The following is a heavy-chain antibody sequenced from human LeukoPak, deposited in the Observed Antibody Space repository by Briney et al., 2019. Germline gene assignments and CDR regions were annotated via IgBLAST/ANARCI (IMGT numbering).Heavy chain of an antibody. Sequence: PGRSLRLSCAASGFTFSTYAMHWVRQAPGKGLEYVSAISNNGGSTYYANSVKGRFTISRDNSKNTLYLQMGSLRADDMAVYYCARALYGDSDTYYFDYWGQGTLVTVSS. CDR2: ISNNGGST. V-gene: IGHV3-64*01. J-gene: IGHJ4*02. CDR3: ARALYGDSDTYYFDY. D-gene: IGHD4-17*01. CDR1: GFTFSTYA.